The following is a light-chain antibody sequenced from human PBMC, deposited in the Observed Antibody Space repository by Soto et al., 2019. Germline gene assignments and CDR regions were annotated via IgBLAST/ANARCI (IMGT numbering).Light chain of an antibody. V-gene: IGKV3-20*01. CDR1: ESVRSSY. J-gene: IGKJ5*01. CDR2: GAS. CDR3: QQYGSSTIT. Sequence: EIVLTQSPGTLSLSPGESATLSCRASESVRSSYLAWYQQKLGQAPRLLIYGASSRATGIPDRFSGSGSGTDFTLIISRLEPEDFAVYYCQQYGSSTITFGQGTRLEIK.